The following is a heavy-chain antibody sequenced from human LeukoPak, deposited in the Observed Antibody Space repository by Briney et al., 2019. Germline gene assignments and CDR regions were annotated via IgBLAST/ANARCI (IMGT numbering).Heavy chain of an antibody. CDR3: ARDSAAAARTRGFDP. V-gene: IGHV3-7*01. D-gene: IGHD6-13*01. CDR1: GFTFSSYW. Sequence: GGSLRLSCAASGFTFSSYWMSWVRQAPGKWLEWVANIKQDGSEKYYVDSVKGRFTISRDNAKNSLYLQMNSLRAEDAAVYYCARDSAAAARTRGFDPWGQGTLVTVSS. CDR2: IKQDGSEK. J-gene: IGHJ5*02.